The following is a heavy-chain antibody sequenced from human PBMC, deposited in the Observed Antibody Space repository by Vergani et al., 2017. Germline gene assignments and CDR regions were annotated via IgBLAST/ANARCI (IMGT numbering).Heavy chain of an antibody. J-gene: IGHJ3*02. Sequence: QVQLVQSGSEVKKPGASVKVSCRASGYTFTSYDINWVRQATGQGLEWMGWMNPNSGNTGYAQKFQGRVTMTRNTSISTAYMELSRLRSDDTAVYYCARVLVVYSSYHDAFDIWGQGTMVTVSS. CDR1: GYTFTSYD. CDR2: MNPNSGNT. V-gene: IGHV1-8*01. D-gene: IGHD6-6*01. CDR3: ARVLVVYSSYHDAFDI.